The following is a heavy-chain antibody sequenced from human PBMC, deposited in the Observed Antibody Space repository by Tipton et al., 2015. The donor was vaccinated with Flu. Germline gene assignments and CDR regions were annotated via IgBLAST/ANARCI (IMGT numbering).Heavy chain of an antibody. CDR2: VNTYNGNT. V-gene: IGHV1-18*01. Sequence: QLVQSGAEVKKPGASVKVSCKASGYSFNTYGISWVRQAPGQGLEWMGWVNTYNGNTNYAQKLQGRITVATDTSTSTAYMELRSLRSDDTAVYYCARDRNSDAFDIWGQGTMVTVSS. J-gene: IGHJ3*02. CDR3: ARDRNSDAFDI. CDR1: GYSFNTYG. D-gene: IGHD4-23*01.